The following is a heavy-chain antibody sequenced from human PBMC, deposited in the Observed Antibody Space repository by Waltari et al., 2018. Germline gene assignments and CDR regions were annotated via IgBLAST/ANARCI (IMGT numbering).Heavy chain of an antibody. CDR2: IYPGDSDT. CDR1: GYSFTSYW. Sequence: EVQLVQSGAEVKKPGESLKLSCKGSGYSFTSYWLGWVRQMPGKGLEWMGIIYPGDSDTRYSPSCQGQVTISADKSIGTAYLQWSSLKASDTAMYYCTRRAYCGDDCYPRDAFDIWGQGTMVTVSS. V-gene: IGHV5-51*01. CDR3: TRRAYCGDDCYPRDAFDI. D-gene: IGHD2-21*02. J-gene: IGHJ3*02.